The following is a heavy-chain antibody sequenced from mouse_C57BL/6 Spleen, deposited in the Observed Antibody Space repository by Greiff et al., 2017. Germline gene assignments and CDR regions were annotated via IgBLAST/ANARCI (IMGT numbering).Heavy chain of an antibody. CDR2: IDPNSGGT. J-gene: IGHJ1*03. CDR1: GYTFTSYW. V-gene: IGHV1-72*01. Sequence: VQLQQSGAELVKPGASVKLSCKASGYTFTSYWMHWVQQRPGRGLEWIGRIDPNSGGTKYNEKFKSKATLTVDKPSSTAYMQLSSRTSEDSAVYYCARYYGSSYWYFDVWGTGTTVTVSS. D-gene: IGHD1-1*01. CDR3: ARYYGSSYWYFDV.